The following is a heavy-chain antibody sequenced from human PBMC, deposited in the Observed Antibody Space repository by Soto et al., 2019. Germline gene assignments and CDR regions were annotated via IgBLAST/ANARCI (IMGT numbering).Heavy chain of an antibody. CDR1: GFTFSSYS. CDR2: ISSSSSYI. V-gene: IGHV3-21*01. Sequence: GGSLRLSCAASGFTFSSYSMNWVRQAPGKGLEWVSSISSSSSYIYYADSVKGRFTISRDNAKNSLYLQMNSLRAEDTAVYYCARSLRPAAMFGYWGQGTLVTVSS. J-gene: IGHJ4*02. CDR3: ARSLRPAAMFGY. D-gene: IGHD2-2*01.